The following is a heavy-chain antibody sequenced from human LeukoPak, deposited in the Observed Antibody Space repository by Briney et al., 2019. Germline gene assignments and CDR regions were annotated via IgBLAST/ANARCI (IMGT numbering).Heavy chain of an antibody. J-gene: IGHJ6*04. CDR1: GFTFSSYG. V-gene: IGHV3-33*01. Sequence: PGRSLRLSCAASGFTFSSYGMHWVRQAPGKGLEWVAVIWYDGSNKYYADSVEGRFTISRDNSKNTLYLQMNSLRAEDTAVYYCAREAPRMDVWGKGTTVTVSS. CDR3: AREAPRMDV. CDR2: IWYDGSNK.